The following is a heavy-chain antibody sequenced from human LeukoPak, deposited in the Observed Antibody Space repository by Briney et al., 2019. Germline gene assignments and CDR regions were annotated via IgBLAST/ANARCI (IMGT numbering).Heavy chain of an antibody. CDR1: GGSISSYY. CDR3: ARYSSSGYFVFDI. V-gene: IGHV4-59*01. Sequence: SETLSLTCTASGGSISSYYWSWIRQPPGKGLQWIGYMYYDENTSYNPSLKSRVTISLDRSKNQFSLKLSSVTAADTAVYYCARYSSSGYFVFDIWGPGTMVTVSS. CDR2: MYYDENT. J-gene: IGHJ3*02. D-gene: IGHD3-22*01.